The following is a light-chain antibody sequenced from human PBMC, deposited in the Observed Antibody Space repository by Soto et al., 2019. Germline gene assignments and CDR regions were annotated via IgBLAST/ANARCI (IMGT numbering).Light chain of an antibody. CDR2: DAY. Sequence: EVVLTQSPVTLSLSPGERATLSCRASQSFRGLLAWYQQKPGQAPRLLIYDAYNRATGIPPRFSGSGSGTDFTLTSSSLEPEVSAVYYCHQRHMWPITFGQGTRLEIK. CDR1: QSFRGL. V-gene: IGKV3-11*01. CDR3: HQRHMWPIT. J-gene: IGKJ5*01.